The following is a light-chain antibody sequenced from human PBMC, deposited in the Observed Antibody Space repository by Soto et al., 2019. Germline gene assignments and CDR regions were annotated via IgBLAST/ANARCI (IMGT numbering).Light chain of an antibody. J-gene: IGKJ4*01. CDR2: AAS. CDR3: QQTRDFPLT. V-gene: IGKV1-12*01. Sequence: DLQMTQSPSSVSASVGDTVTVTCRASQGISRWLTWYQQKPGEAPRLLIYAASSLQNGVPPRFSGTYSGTDFSLTISDLQPGDSAIYFCQQTRDFPLTFGGGTRVEIK. CDR1: QGISRW.